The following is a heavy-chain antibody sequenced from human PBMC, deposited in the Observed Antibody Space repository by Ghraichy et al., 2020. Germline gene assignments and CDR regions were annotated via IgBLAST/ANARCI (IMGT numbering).Heavy chain of an antibody. CDR2: TNEYGTFV. J-gene: IGHJ4*02. V-gene: IGHV3-74*01. Sequence: GGSLRRSCAASGFTFSNYWMHWVRQVPGKGLVWVARTNEYGTFVNYADSVKGRFTISRDNAKDTLYLQMNGLTAEDAAVYYCANDLSGRYDFWGPGTLVTVSS. D-gene: IGHD1-26*01. CDR1: GFTFSNYW. CDR3: ANDLSGRYDF.